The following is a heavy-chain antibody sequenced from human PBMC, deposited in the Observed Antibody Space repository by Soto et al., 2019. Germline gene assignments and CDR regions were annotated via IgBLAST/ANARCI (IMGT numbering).Heavy chain of an antibody. CDR1: GYTFTSYY. CDR3: ARDPIFGVVISQPFDY. V-gene: IGHV1-46*01. CDR2: INPSGGST. J-gene: IGHJ4*02. D-gene: IGHD3-3*01. Sequence: ASVKVSCKASGYTFTSYYMHWVRQAPGQGLEWMGIINPSGGSTSYAQKFQGRVTMTRDTSTSTVYMELSSLRSEDTAVYYCARDPIFGVVISQPFDYWGQGTLVTVSS.